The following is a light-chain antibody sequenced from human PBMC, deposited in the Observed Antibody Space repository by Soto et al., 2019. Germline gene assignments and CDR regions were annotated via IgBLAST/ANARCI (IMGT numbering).Light chain of an antibody. CDR3: SSYTSRSSLV. CDR1: SSEVGGYNY. Sequence: QSVLTQPASVSGSSGQSITISCTGTSSEVGGYNYVSWYQQHPGKAPKLMIYDVSNRPSGVSNRFSGSKSGNTASLTISGLQAEDEADYYCSSYTSRSSLVFGTGTKVTVL. J-gene: IGLJ1*01. V-gene: IGLV2-14*01. CDR2: DVS.